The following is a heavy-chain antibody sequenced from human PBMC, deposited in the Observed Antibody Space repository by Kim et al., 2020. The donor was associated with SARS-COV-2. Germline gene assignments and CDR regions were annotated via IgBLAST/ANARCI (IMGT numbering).Heavy chain of an antibody. CDR1: GYTFTSYA. D-gene: IGHD3-10*01. J-gene: IGHJ5*02. CDR2: INAGNGNT. V-gene: IGHV1-3*01. Sequence: ASVKVSCKASGYTFTSYAMHWVRQAPGQRLEWMGWINAGNGNTKYSQKFQGRVTITRDTSASTAYMELSSLRSEDTAVYYCARDSVLLWFGELLTGPNWFDPWGQGTLVTVS. CDR3: ARDSVLLWFGELLTGPNWFDP.